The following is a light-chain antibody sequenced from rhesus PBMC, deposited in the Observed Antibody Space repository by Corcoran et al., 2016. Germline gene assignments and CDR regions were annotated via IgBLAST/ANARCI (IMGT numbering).Light chain of an antibody. CDR1: QGISNW. Sequence: DIQMTQSPSSLSASVGDRVTITCRASQGISNWLAWYQQKPGKAPKLLIYRASNLETGVPSRVSGSGSGTDFTLTISSLQPEDIATYYCQQHDNSPFTFGPGTKLDIK. CDR2: RAS. J-gene: IGKJ3*01. CDR3: QQHDNSPFT. V-gene: IGKV1-69*01.